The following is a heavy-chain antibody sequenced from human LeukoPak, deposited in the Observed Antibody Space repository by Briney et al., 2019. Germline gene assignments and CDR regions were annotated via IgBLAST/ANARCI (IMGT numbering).Heavy chain of an antibody. V-gene: IGHV4-30-2*01. J-gene: IGHJ4*02. CDR2: IYHSGST. D-gene: IGHD3-9*01. CDR3: ARHSRTYYDILTGPYGGSFDY. CDR1: GGSISSGGYY. Sequence: SETLSLTCTVSGGSISSGGYYWSWIRQPPGKGLEWIGYIYHSGSTYYNPSLKSRVTISVDRSKNEFSLKVSSVTAADTAVYYCARHSRTYYDILTGPYGGSFDYWGQRTLVTVSS.